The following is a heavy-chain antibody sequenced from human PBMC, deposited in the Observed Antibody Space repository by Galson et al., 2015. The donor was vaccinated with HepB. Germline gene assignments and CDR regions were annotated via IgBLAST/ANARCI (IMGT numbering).Heavy chain of an antibody. CDR3: ARVRITMVRGVIEVDY. D-gene: IGHD3-10*01. CDR1: GYTFTSYG. Sequence: SVKVSCKASGYTFTSYGISWVRQAPGQGLEWMGWISAYNGNTNYAQKLQGRVTMTTDTSTSTAYMELRSLRSDDTAVYYCARVRITMVRGVIEVDYWGQGTLVTVSS. V-gene: IGHV1-18*01. CDR2: ISAYNGNT. J-gene: IGHJ4*02.